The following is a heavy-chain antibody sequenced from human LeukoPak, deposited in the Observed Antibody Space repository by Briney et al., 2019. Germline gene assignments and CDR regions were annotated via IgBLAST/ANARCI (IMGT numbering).Heavy chain of an antibody. D-gene: IGHD6-6*01. CDR1: GFTFSSYS. Sequence: GGSLRLSCAASGFTFSSYSMNWVRQAPGKGLEWVSYISSSSSIIYYADSVKGRFTISRDNAKNSLYLQMNSLRAEDTAVYYCARQYSSSSPVDYWGQGTLVTVSS. CDR2: ISSSSSII. V-gene: IGHV3-48*01. J-gene: IGHJ4*02. CDR3: ARQYSSSSPVDY.